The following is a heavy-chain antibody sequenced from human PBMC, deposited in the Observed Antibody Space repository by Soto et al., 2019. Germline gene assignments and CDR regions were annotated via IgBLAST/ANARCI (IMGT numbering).Heavy chain of an antibody. CDR2: ISSSSSTI. CDR1: GFTFSSYS. V-gene: IGHV3-48*04. J-gene: IGHJ4*02. CDR3: ARDEGDTAMVPFDY. Sequence: GGSLRLSCAASGFTFSSYSMNWVRQAPGKGLEWVSYISSSSSTIYYEDSVKGRCTISRDNAKNPLYLQMNSLRAEDTAVYYCARDEGDTAMVPFDYWGQGTVVTVSS. D-gene: IGHD5-18*01.